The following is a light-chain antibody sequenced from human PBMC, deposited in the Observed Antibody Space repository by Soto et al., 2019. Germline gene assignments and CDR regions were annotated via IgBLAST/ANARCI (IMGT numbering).Light chain of an antibody. Sequence: QSVLTQPPSVSGAPGQTVTISCTGSSSNIGAGYDVHWYQQLPGTAPKLLIYGNSNRPSGVPDRFSGSKSGTSASLAITGVQAEEEADYYCQSYDSSLSGVVFGGGTKLTVL. V-gene: IGLV1-40*01. CDR1: SSNIGAGYD. J-gene: IGLJ2*01. CDR3: QSYDSSLSGVV. CDR2: GNS.